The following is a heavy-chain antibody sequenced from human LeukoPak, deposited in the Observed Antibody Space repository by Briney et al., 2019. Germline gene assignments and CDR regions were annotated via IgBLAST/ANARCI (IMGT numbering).Heavy chain of an antibody. Sequence: PGGSLRLSCAASGFTFSNAWMSWLRQAPGKGLEWVAVIYSGGSTYYADSVTDRFTISRDNSKYTLYLPMNSLRAEDTAVYYCARGVRRRPDAFDIWGQGIMVTVSS. D-gene: IGHD6-25*01. V-gene: IGHV3-66*01. CDR3: ARGVRRRPDAFDI. CDR1: GFTFSNAW. CDR2: IYSGGST. J-gene: IGHJ3*02.